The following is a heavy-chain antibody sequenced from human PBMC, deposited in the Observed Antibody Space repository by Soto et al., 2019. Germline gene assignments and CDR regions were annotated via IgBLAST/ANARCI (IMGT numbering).Heavy chain of an antibody. V-gene: IGHV4-34*01. CDR1: GGSFSGYY. J-gene: IGHJ5*02. Sequence: SETLSLTCAVYGGSFSGYYWNWIRQPPGKGLEWIGEIDHSGYTNYNPSLKSRVTISVDTSKNQFSLRLTSVTAADTAVYYCAQVRDWCDPCGQGTLVTVSS. CDR2: IDHSGYT. CDR3: AQVRDWCDP. D-gene: IGHD2-2*01.